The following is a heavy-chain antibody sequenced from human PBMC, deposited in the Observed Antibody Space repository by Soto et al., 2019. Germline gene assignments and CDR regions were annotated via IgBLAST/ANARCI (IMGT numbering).Heavy chain of an antibody. D-gene: IGHD3-16*01. CDR2: ISGSGDST. Sequence: VPLLESGGGLVQPGGSLRLSCAASGFTFSSYAMSWVRQAPGKGLEWVSVISGSGDSTYYADSVKGRFTISRDNSKNTLYLQMNSLRAEDTAVYYCARRGSGGWFDPWGQGTLVTVSS. CDR3: ARRGSGGWFDP. V-gene: IGHV3-23*01. J-gene: IGHJ5*02. CDR1: GFTFSSYA.